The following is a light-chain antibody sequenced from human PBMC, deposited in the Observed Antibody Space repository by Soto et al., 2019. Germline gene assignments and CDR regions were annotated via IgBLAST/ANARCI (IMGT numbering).Light chain of an antibody. CDR3: MQTLQMPFLT. Sequence: DIVMTQSPLSLAVTPGEPASISCRSNQSLLHSPGHNYLDWYLQKSGQSPQLLIYLGSYRASGVPDRFSGSGSGTDFTLKITRVEAEDVGIYYCMQTLQMPFLTFGGGTKVEIK. V-gene: IGKV2-28*01. CDR1: QSLLHSPGHNY. J-gene: IGKJ4*01. CDR2: LGS.